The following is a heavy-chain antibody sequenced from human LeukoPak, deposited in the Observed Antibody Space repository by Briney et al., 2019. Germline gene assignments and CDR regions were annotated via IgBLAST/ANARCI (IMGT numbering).Heavy chain of an antibody. D-gene: IGHD6-6*01. CDR3: ARGGGWGSSSFDWLDP. J-gene: IGHJ5*02. V-gene: IGHV4-34*01. CDR2: INHSGST. Sequence: SETLSLTCAVYGGSFSGYYWSWIRQPPGKGLEWIGEINHSGSTNYNPSLKSRVTISVDTSKNQFSLKLSSVTAADTAVYYCARGGGWGSSSFDWLDPWGQGTLVIVSS. CDR1: GGSFSGYY.